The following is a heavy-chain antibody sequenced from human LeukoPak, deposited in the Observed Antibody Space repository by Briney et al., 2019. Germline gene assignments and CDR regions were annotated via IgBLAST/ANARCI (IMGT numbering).Heavy chain of an antibody. CDR3: AKDSGSCLTDAFDI. Sequence: GGSLRLSCAASGFTFDDYAMHRVRQAPGKGLEWVSGISWNSGSIGYADSVKGRFTISRDNAKNSLYLQMNSLRAEDTALYYCAKDSGSCLTDAFDIWGQGTMVTVSS. CDR1: GFTFDDYA. D-gene: IGHD1-26*01. V-gene: IGHV3-9*01. CDR2: ISWNSGSI. J-gene: IGHJ3*02.